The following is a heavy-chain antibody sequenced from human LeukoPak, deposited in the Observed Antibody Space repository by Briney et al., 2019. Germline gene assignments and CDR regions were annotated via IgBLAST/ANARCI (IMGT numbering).Heavy chain of an antibody. CDR2: ISAYNGNT. J-gene: IGHJ6*02. Sequence: ASAKVSCKASGYTFTSYGISWVRQAPGQGLEWMGWISAYNGNTNYAQKLQGRVTMTTDTSTSTAYMELRSLRSDDTAVYYCARDLPITMIVVVITTFYYGMDVWGQGTTVTVSS. V-gene: IGHV1-18*01. D-gene: IGHD3-22*01. CDR1: GYTFTSYG. CDR3: ARDLPITMIVVVITTFYYGMDV.